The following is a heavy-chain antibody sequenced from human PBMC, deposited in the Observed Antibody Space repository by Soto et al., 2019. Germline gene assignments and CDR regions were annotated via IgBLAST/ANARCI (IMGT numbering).Heavy chain of an antibody. D-gene: IGHD6-19*01. Sequence: ASVKLSCKASGYTFTGSHMHWGRQAPGQGLEWMGWINPNSGGTNYAQKFQGRVTMTRDTSISTAYMELSRLRSDDTAVYYCARSAGWLPYYYYGMDVWGQGTTVTV. J-gene: IGHJ6*02. CDR1: GYTFTGSH. CDR2: INPNSGGT. CDR3: ARSAGWLPYYYYGMDV. V-gene: IGHV1-2*02.